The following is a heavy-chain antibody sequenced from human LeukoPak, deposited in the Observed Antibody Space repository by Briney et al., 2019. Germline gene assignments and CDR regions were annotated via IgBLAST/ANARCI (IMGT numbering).Heavy chain of an antibody. Sequence: RASVKVSCKVSGYTLTELSMHWVRQAPGKGFEWMGGFDPEDGETIYAQKFQGRVTMTEDTSTDTAYMELSSLRSEDTAVYYCATGIAAAGTPFDYWGQGTLVTVSS. CDR3: ATGIAAAGTPFDY. CDR1: GYTLTELS. D-gene: IGHD6-13*01. V-gene: IGHV1-24*01. CDR2: FDPEDGET. J-gene: IGHJ4*02.